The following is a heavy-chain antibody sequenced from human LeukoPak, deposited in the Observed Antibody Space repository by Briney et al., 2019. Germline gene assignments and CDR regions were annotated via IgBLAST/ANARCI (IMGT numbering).Heavy chain of an antibody. CDR1: GGSISSYY. CDR3: ARRQCSSSSRGNWFDP. V-gene: IGHV4-4*09. Sequence: SETLSLTCTVSGGSISSYYWSWIRQPPGKGLEWIGYIYTSGSTNYNPSLKSRVTISVDTSKNQFSLKLSSVTAADTAVYYCARRQCSSSSRGNWFDPWGQGTLVTVSS. CDR2: IYTSGST. D-gene: IGHD6-6*01. J-gene: IGHJ5*02.